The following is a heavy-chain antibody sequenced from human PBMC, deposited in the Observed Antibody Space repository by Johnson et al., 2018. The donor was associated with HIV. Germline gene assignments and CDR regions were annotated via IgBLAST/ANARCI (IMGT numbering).Heavy chain of an antibody. CDR1: DFTFSSYG. J-gene: IGHJ3*01. CDR2: IRYDGSYK. D-gene: IGHD1-26*01. CDR3: TTRLNSGTYWGNYDFDV. Sequence: QVQLVESGGGVVQPGGSLRLSCAASDFTFSSYGMHWVRQAPGKGLEWVAFIRYDGSYKYYVDSVKGRFTISRDNSKNTLYLQMNNLKAEDTALYYCTTRLNSGTYWGNYDFDVWGQGTMVTVSS. V-gene: IGHV3-30*02.